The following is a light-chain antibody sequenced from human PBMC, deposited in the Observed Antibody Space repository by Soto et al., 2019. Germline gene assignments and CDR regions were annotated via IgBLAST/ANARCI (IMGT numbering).Light chain of an antibody. CDR1: SSDVGGYNY. J-gene: IGLJ1*01. CDR2: EVS. CDR3: SSYTSSSRYV. Sequence: QSVLTQPASVSGSPGQSITISCIGTSSDVGGYNYVSWYQQYPGKAPKLMIYEVSNRPSGVSNRFSGSNSGNTASLTISGLQAEDEADYYCSSYTSSSRYVFGTGTKVTVL. V-gene: IGLV2-14*01.